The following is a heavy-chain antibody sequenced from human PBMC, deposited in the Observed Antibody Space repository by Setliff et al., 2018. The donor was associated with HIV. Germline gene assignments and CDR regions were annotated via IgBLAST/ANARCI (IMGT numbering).Heavy chain of an antibody. Sequence: ETLRLSCAASGFTFSTHWMHWVRQTPGKGLLWVSRINDDGTTTSYADSVKGRFTISRDNVKNTLFLQMSSLSPEDTGVYYCARALWFGEVDYYYYMDVWGKGTTVTVSS. CDR1: GFTFSTHW. D-gene: IGHD3-10*01. CDR2: INDDGTTT. V-gene: IGHV3-74*01. CDR3: ARALWFGEVDYYYYMDV. J-gene: IGHJ6*03.